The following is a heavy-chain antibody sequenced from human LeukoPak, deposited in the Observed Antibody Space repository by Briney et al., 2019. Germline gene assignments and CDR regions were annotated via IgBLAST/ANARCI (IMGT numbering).Heavy chain of an antibody. CDR3: ARADTVTFDY. D-gene: IGHD4-11*01. J-gene: IGHJ4*02. CDR2: IIPIFGTT. Sequence: ASVKVSCKASGGTFSRYAISWVRQAPGQGLEWMGGIIPIFGTTNYAQKFQGIVTITADESTSTAYMELSSLRSEDTAVYYCARADTVTFDYWGQGTLVTVSS. V-gene: IGHV1-69*13. CDR1: GGTFSRYA.